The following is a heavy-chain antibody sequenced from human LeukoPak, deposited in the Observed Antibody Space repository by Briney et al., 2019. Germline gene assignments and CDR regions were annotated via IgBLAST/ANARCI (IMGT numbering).Heavy chain of an antibody. J-gene: IGHJ4*02. CDR1: GFTFSSYA. Sequence: GGSLRLSCSASGFTFSSYAMHWVRQAPGKGLEYVSAISSNGGSTYYADSVKGRFTISRDNSKNTLYLQMSSLRAEDTAVYYCAKDRWYYGSGSSFDYWGQGTLVTVSS. V-gene: IGHV3-64D*06. CDR3: AKDRWYYGSGSSFDY. CDR2: ISSNGGST. D-gene: IGHD3-10*01.